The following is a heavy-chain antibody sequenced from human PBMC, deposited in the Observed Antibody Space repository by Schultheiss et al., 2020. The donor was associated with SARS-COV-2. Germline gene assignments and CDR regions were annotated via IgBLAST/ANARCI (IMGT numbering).Heavy chain of an antibody. CDR1: NFTLSFYS. Sequence: GGSLRLSCTASNFTLSFYSMNWVRQAPGKGLEWVSYISDTSSFIYYADSVKGRFTVSRDNAKNSLYLQMNSLRAEDTAVYYCARLNYGLNYFDYWGQGTLVTVSS. V-gene: IGHV3-21*01. CDR3: ARLNYGLNYFDY. CDR2: ISDTSSFI. J-gene: IGHJ4*02. D-gene: IGHD3-3*01.